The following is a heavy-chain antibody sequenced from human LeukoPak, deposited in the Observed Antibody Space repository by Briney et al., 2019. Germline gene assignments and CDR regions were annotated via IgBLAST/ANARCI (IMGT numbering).Heavy chain of an antibody. CDR2: INEDGSQK. V-gene: IGHV3-7*01. Sequence: GGSLRLSCAASGITFTNYWMIWVRQAPGKGLEWVANINEDGSQKYYVGSVEGRFTISRDNAKNSLYLQMNSLRAEDMAVYYCARGGGLSDYWGQGTLATVSS. J-gene: IGHJ4*02. D-gene: IGHD1-26*01. CDR1: GITFTNYW. CDR3: ARGGGLSDY.